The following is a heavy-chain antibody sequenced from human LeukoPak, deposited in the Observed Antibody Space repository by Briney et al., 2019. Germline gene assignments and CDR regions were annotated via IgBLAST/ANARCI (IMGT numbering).Heavy chain of an antibody. CDR2: ISYGGSNT. D-gene: IGHD2-8*02. CDR3: AKGSSGHIAVLDY. V-gene: IGHV3-30*18. J-gene: IGHJ4*02. CDR1: GFTFSHYG. Sequence: GGSPRLSCAASGFTFSHYGMHWVRQAPGKGLEWEADISYGGSNTYYADSVKGRFTISRDNSKNTLDLQINSLRAEDTAVYYCAKGSSGHIAVLDYWGQGTLVTVSS.